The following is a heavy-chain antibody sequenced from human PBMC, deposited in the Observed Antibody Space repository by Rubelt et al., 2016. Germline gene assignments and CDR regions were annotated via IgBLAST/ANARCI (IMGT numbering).Heavy chain of an antibody. CDR3: ATDPVEATTVRHFDY. J-gene: IGHJ4*02. Sequence: QVHLVESGGGVVQPGRSLRLSCAASGFTFSNYAMHWVRQAPGKGLEWVAVISSNGNIKYYADSVNGRFTISRDNSKNTLFLHMNSLRGEDTAVYYCATDPVEATTVRHFDYWGQGTLVTVSS. CDR1: GFTFSNYA. CDR2: ISSNGNIK. V-gene: IGHV3-30*04. D-gene: IGHD1-26*01.